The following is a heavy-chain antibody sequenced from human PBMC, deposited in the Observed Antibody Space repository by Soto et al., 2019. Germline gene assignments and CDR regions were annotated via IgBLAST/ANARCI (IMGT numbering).Heavy chain of an antibody. CDR3: XXXXLVLVPTTVNSDYYYYAMDV. D-gene: IGHD4-17*01. CDR2: IIPRSATS. Sequence: QVQLVQSGAEVKKPGSSVKVSCKASGDTFSTYTITWMRQAPGQGLEWMGGIIPRSATSKYAQKFQGRVTIPADESTSTVYMELRXXXXEXTXXXXXXXXXLVLVPTTVNSDYYYYAMDVWGQGTTVTVSS. V-gene: IGHV1-69*12. J-gene: IGHJ6*02. CDR1: GDTFSTYT.